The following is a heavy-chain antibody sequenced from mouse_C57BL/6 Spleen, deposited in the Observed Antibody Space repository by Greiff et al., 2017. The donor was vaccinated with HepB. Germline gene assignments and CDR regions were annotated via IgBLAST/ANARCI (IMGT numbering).Heavy chain of an antibody. CDR2: IYPRDGST. CDR3: SREDYDYSAGFAY. D-gene: IGHD2-4*01. CDR1: GYTFTSYD. J-gene: IGHJ3*01. V-gene: IGHV1-85*01. Sequence: VQLQQSGPELVKPGASVKLSCKASGYTFTSYDINWVKQRPGQGLEWIGWIYPRDGSTKYNEKFKGKATLTVDTSSSTAYMELHSLTSEDSAVYFCSREDYDYSAGFAYWGQGTLVTVSA.